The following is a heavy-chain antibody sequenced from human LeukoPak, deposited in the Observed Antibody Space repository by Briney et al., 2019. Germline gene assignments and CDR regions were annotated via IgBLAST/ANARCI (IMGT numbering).Heavy chain of an antibody. CDR3: AKAFYRLVIDY. J-gene: IGHJ4*02. V-gene: IGHV3-23*01. CDR1: GFTFSNYA. D-gene: IGHD3-9*01. Sequence: PGGSLRLSCAASGFTFSNYAMSWVRQAPGKGLEWVSSISGSGGSTYYADSVKGRFTISRDNSKNTQYLQMNSLRAEDTAVYYCAKAFYRLVIDYWGQGTLVTVSS. CDR2: ISGSGGST.